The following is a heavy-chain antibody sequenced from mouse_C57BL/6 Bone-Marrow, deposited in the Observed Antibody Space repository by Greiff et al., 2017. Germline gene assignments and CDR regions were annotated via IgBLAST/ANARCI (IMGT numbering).Heavy chain of an antibody. J-gene: IGHJ1*03. V-gene: IGHV3-6*01. CDR2: ISYDGSN. CDR3: AREGGLRWYFDV. D-gene: IGHD2-2*01. CDR1: GYSFTSGYY. Sequence: EVHLVESGPGLVKPSPSLSLTCSVTGYSFTSGYYWNWIRQFPGNKLEWMGYISYDGSNNYNPSFKNRISITRNTSKNPFFLKLNSVTTEDTATYCCAREGGLRWYFDVWGTGTTVTVSS.